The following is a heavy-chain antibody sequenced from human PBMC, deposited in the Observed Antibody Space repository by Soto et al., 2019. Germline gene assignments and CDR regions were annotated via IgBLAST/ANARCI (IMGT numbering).Heavy chain of an antibody. J-gene: IGHJ3*02. CDR2: IYYSGST. CDR3: ARDRTFQEQQLVLPGAFDI. D-gene: IGHD6-13*01. Sequence: ASETLSLTCTFSGGSISIYYWSWIRQPPGKGLEWIGYIYYSGSTNYNPSLKSRVTISVDTSKNQFSLKLSSVTAADTAVYYCARDRTFQEQQLVLPGAFDIWGQGTLVTVSS. CDR1: GGSISIYY. V-gene: IGHV4-59*01.